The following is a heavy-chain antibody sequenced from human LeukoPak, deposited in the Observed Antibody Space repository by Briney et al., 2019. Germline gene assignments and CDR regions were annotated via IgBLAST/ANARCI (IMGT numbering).Heavy chain of an antibody. D-gene: IGHD4-17*01. CDR3: ARSDGSVTNR. CDR1: GGSISSSSYY. CDR2: IYYSGST. Sequence: SGTLSLTCTVSGGSISSSSYYWGWIRQPPGKGLEWIGSIYYSGSTYYNPSLKSRVTISVDTSKNRFSLKLSSVTAADTAVYYCARSDGSVTNRWGQGTLVTVSS. J-gene: IGHJ4*02. V-gene: IGHV4-39*01.